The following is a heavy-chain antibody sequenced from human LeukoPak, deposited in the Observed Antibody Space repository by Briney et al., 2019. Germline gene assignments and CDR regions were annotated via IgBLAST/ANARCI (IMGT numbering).Heavy chain of an antibody. D-gene: IGHD3-22*01. J-gene: IGHJ6*02. CDR1: GYTFTSYG. Sequence: GASVKVSCKASGYTFTSYGISWVRQAPGQGLEWMGWISAYNGNTNYAQKFQGRVTLTTDASTRTAYMELRSLRSDDTAVYFCAREFKPPGMSMIADFYGMDVWGQGTTVTVSS. CDR2: ISAYNGNT. V-gene: IGHV1-18*01. CDR3: AREFKPPGMSMIADFYGMDV.